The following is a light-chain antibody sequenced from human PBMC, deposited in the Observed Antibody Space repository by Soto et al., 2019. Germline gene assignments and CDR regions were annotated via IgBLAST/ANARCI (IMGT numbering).Light chain of an antibody. J-gene: IGLJ1*01. Sequence: SYELTQPPSVSVAPGQTARLACGGDNLGCKNVNWHQQKPGQAPVLVVYDDTDRPSGIPERFSGSNSANSATLTISRVEAGDEADYYCQVWDSGSDRYVFGPGTKVTVL. CDR1: NLGCKN. CDR3: QVWDSGSDRYV. CDR2: DDT. V-gene: IGLV3-21*02.